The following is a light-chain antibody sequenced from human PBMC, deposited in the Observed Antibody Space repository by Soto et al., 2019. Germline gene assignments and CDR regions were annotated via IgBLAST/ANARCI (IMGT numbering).Light chain of an antibody. CDR2: GAT. CDR1: QSVGSNY. V-gene: IGKV3-20*01. Sequence: EFVLTQSPGTLSLSPGERATLSCRASQSVGSNYLAWYQQKADQAPRLLIYGATSRATGIPDRFSGSGSGTDFTLTISRLEPEDFAVYYCQQYGSSPWTFGQGTKVEI. CDR3: QQYGSSPWT. J-gene: IGKJ1*01.